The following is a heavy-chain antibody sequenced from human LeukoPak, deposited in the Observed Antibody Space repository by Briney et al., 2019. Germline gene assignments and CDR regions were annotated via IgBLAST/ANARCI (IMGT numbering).Heavy chain of an antibody. V-gene: IGHV3-48*01. Sequence: QPWGSLRLSCVASGLTFSKYAMTWVRQAPGKGLEWVSYISSSSSTIYYADSVKGRFTISRDNAKNSLYLQMNSLRAEDTAVYYCARDGYVYVLPILYYYMDVWGKGTTVTVSS. CDR3: ARDGYVYVLPILYYYMDV. CDR2: ISSSSSTI. D-gene: IGHD3-16*01. J-gene: IGHJ6*03. CDR1: GLTFSKYA.